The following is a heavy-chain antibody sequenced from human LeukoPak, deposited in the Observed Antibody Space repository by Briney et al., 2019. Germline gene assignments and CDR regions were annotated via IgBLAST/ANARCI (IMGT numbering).Heavy chain of an antibody. CDR2: ISAYNGNT. CDR3: AREDYFDY. J-gene: IGHJ4*02. CDR1: GYTFSPYG. Sequence: GASVKVSCTASGYTFSPYGISWVRQAPGHGLEWMGWISAYNGNTNYEQKLQGRVAMTTDTSTSTAYMELRSLRSDDTAVYYCAREDYFDYWGQGTLVTVSS. V-gene: IGHV1-18*04.